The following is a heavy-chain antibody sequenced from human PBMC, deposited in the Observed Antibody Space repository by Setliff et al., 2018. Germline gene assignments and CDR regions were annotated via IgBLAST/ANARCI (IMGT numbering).Heavy chain of an antibody. D-gene: IGHD2-15*01. Sequence: ASVKVSCKASGYTFSSNAFHWVRQAPGQTLEWMGWIHAGSSNTLYSQRFQDRITISRDTSATTAYMELNSLTSEDTAVYYCARMSTGGPYYDHWGQGTLVTVSS. CDR1: GYTFSSNA. CDR3: ARMSTGGPYYDH. CDR2: IHAGSSNT. V-gene: IGHV1-3*01. J-gene: IGHJ4*02.